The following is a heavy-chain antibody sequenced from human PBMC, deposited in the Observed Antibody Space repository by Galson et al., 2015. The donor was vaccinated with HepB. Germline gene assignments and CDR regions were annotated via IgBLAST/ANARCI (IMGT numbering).Heavy chain of an antibody. CDR3: ASTYGSGSYYKYYYGMDV. Sequence: ATLSLTCAVAGGSISSSNWWSWVRQPPGKGLEWIGEIYHSGSTNYNPSLKSRVTISVDKSKNQFSLKLSSVTAADTAVYYCASTYGSGSYYKYYYGMDVWGQGTTVTVSS. J-gene: IGHJ6*02. CDR1: GGSISSSNW. V-gene: IGHV4-4*02. D-gene: IGHD3-10*01. CDR2: IYHSGST.